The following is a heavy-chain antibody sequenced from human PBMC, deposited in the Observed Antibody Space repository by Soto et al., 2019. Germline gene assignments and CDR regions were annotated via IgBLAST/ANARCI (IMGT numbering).Heavy chain of an antibody. CDR2: INSDGSHT. CDR3: AGGMASLDV. V-gene: IGHV3-74*01. CDR1: GLSFNIYW. Sequence: EVQLVESGGGLVQPGGSLRLSCAASGLSFNIYWMHWVRQVPGKGLVWLARINSDGSHTIYVDSVKGRFTISRDNAKNTVFLQMDSRGDEDTGVYYCAGGMASLDVWGQGTTVTVSS. J-gene: IGHJ6*02.